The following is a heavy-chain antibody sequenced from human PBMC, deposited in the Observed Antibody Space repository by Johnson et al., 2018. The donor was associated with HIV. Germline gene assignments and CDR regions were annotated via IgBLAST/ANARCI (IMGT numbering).Heavy chain of an antibody. Sequence: QVQLVESGGGVVQPGRSLRLSCAASGFTFSSYAMYWVRQAPGKGLEWVAVISYDGSNKYCADSVKGRFTISRDNSKNTLYLQMNSLRAEDTALYYCAKAPGTGGWGASDIWGRGTMVTVSS. CDR1: GFTFSSYA. D-gene: IGHD1-14*01. V-gene: IGHV3-30*14. CDR3: AKAPGTGGWGASDI. CDR2: ISYDGSNK. J-gene: IGHJ3*02.